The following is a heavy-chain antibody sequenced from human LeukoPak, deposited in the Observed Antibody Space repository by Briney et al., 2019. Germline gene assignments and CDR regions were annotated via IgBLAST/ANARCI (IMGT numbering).Heavy chain of an antibody. Sequence: GASVKVSCKSSGYTFTGYYIHWVRQAPGQGLEWMGWINPNGDTKYVQDFQDRVTMTRDTSSSTAYMELSRLRSDDTAVYYCARDDPSPRDDLDYWGQGTLVTVSS. V-gene: IGHV1-2*02. J-gene: IGHJ4*02. CDR3: ARDDPSPRDDLDY. CDR1: GYTFTGYY. CDR2: INPNGDT. D-gene: IGHD5-24*01.